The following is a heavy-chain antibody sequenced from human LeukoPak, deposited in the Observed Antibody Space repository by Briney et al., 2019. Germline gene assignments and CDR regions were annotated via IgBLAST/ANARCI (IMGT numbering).Heavy chain of an antibody. Sequence: SETLSLTCTVSGGSISSYYWSWIRQPPGKGLEWIGYMYYSGSTDHNPSLKSRVTISVDTSKNQVSLRLSSVTAADTAVYYCARHRTSGWGLDYWGQGTLVTVSS. CDR2: MYYSGST. D-gene: IGHD6-19*01. CDR1: GGSISSYY. J-gene: IGHJ4*02. CDR3: ARHRTSGWGLDY. V-gene: IGHV4-59*08.